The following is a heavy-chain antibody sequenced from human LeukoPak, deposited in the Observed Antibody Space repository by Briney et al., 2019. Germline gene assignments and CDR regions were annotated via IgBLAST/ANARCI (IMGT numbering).Heavy chain of an antibody. CDR1: GYTLTELS. V-gene: IGHV1-24*01. D-gene: IGHD4-23*01. CDR2: FDPGDGET. Sequence: ASVKVSCKVSGYTLTELSMHWVRQAPGKGLEWMGGFDPGDGETIYAQKFQGRVTMTEDTSTDTAYMELSSLRSEDTAVYYCATGTTVVTPEAFDIWGQGTMVTVSS. J-gene: IGHJ3*02. CDR3: ATGTTVVTPEAFDI.